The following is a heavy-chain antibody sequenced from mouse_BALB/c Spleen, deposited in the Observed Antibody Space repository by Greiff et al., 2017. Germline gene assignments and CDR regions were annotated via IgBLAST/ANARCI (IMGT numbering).Heavy chain of an antibody. CDR2: ISDGGSYT. V-gene: IGHV5-4*02. Sequence: EVMLVESGGGLVKPGGSLKLSCAASGFTFSDYYMYWVRQTPEKRLEWVATISDGGSYTYYPDSVKGRFTISRDNAKNNLYLQMSSLKSEDTAMYYCAREGYGNIYAMDYWGQGTSVTVSS. D-gene: IGHD2-10*02. J-gene: IGHJ4*01. CDR1: GFTFSDYY. CDR3: AREGYGNIYAMDY.